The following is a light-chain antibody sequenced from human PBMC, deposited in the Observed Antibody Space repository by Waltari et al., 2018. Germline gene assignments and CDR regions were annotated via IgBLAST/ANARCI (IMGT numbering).Light chain of an antibody. CDR1: TSNTGAGYD. CDR2: ANN. CDR3: QSYDKTLSAWV. J-gene: IGLJ3*02. V-gene: IGLV1-40*01. Sequence: QSVLTQPPSVSGAPGQRVTVSCTGSTSNTGAGYDVQWYQQFLGGAPKLVIYANNNRPSGVPDRFSATKSGSSASLAITGLQAEDEADYYCQSYDKTLSAWVFGGGTRLTVL.